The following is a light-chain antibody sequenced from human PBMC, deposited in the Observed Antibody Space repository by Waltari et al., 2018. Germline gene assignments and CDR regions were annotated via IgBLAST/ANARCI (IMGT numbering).Light chain of an antibody. Sequence: EIVLTQSPGTLSLSPGEQATLPCRASQSVGSTYLAWYQQNPGQAPRLLISGASSRATGIPDRFSGTGSGTDFTLTISRLEPEDFAVYYCQQYGRSPRTFGQGTKVEIK. V-gene: IGKV3-20*01. J-gene: IGKJ1*01. CDR3: QQYGRSPRT. CDR1: QSVGSTY. CDR2: GAS.